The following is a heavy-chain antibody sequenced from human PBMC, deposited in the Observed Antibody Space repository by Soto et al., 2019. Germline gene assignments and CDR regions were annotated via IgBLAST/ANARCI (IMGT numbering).Heavy chain of an antibody. J-gene: IGHJ4*02. Sequence: ESGGGVVQPGRSLRLSCAASGFTFSSYGMHWVRQAPGKGLEWVAVIWYDGSNKYYADSVKGRFTISRDNSKNTLYLQMNSLRAEDTAVYYCARGRPLGAAAGIGVDYWGQGTLVTVSS. CDR1: GFTFSSYG. CDR2: IWYDGSNK. D-gene: IGHD6-13*01. V-gene: IGHV3-33*01. CDR3: ARGRPLGAAAGIGVDY.